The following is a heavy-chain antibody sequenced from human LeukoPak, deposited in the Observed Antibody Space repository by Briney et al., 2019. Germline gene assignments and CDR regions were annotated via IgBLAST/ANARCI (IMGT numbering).Heavy chain of an antibody. CDR1: GFTFSSYA. CDR2: IWYDGSNK. V-gene: IGHV3-33*08. Sequence: GGSLRLSCAASGFTFSSYAMTWVRQAPGKGREWVTDIWYDGSNKYHADSVKGRFTISRDNSKNTLYLQMNSLRAEDTAVYYCARDAGYCSGGSCYPGQFDYWGQGTPVTVSS. CDR3: ARDAGYCSGGSCYPGQFDY. D-gene: IGHD2-15*01. J-gene: IGHJ4*02.